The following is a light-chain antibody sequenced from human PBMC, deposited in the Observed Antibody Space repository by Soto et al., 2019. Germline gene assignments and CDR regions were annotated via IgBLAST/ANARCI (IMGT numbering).Light chain of an antibody. CDR1: SSDVGTYNH. V-gene: IGLV2-14*01. Sequence: QSALTQPASVSGSPGQSITISCTGTSSDVGTYNHVSWYQQHSGKAPKLMIYDVSDRPSGVSNRFSGSKSGNTASLTISGLQAEDEADYYCSSYTSSTPVFVTGTKVTVL. CDR3: SSYTSSTPV. CDR2: DVS. J-gene: IGLJ1*01.